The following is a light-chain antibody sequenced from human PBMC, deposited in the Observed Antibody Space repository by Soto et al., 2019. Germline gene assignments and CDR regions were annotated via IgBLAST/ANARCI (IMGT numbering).Light chain of an antibody. V-gene: IGKV3-11*01. Sequence: EIVLTQSPATLSLSPVERATVSCRASQNVYFYLAWYQQKPGQAPRLLIYDASNRATGIPTRFSGSGSGTDFTLTISSLEPEDFAVYYCQQRTDWRLTFGGGTKVEVK. J-gene: IGKJ4*01. CDR1: QNVYFY. CDR3: QQRTDWRLT. CDR2: DAS.